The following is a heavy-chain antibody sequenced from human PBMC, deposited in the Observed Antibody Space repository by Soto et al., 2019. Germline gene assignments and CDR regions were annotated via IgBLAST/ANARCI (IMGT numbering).Heavy chain of an antibody. V-gene: IGHV1-69*02. CDR1: GGTFSSYT. CDR3: ARISYVVVPAAMRPHYYYSGMYF. Sequence: GASVKVSCKASGGTFSSYTISWVRQAPGQGLEWMGRIIPILGIANYAQKFQGRVTITADKSTSTAYMELSSLRSEDTAVYFCARISYVVVPAAMRPHYYYSGMYFWGQGTTVPVSS. J-gene: IGHJ6*02. D-gene: IGHD2-2*01. CDR2: IIPILGIA.